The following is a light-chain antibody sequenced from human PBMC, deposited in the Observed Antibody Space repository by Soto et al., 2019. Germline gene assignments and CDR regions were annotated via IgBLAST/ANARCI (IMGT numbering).Light chain of an antibody. Sequence: EILLTQSPATLSLSPGERATLSGRASQSVSSYLAWYQQKPGQAPRLLIYDASNRATGIPARFSGSGSGTDFTLTISSLEPEDFAVYYCQQRSNWLWTLGQGPNVDIK. CDR3: QQRSNWLWT. J-gene: IGKJ1*01. CDR2: DAS. V-gene: IGKV3-11*01. CDR1: QSVSSY.